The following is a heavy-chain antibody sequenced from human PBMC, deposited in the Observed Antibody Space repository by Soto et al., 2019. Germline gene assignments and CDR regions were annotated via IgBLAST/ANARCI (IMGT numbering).Heavy chain of an antibody. V-gene: IGHV3-23*01. J-gene: IGHJ4*02. Sequence: GGSLRLSCAASGFTFSSYAMSWVRQAPGKGLEWVSAISGSGGSTYYADSVKGRFTISRDNSKNTLYLQMNSLRAEDTALYYCARAILGYCSSTSCYGFDYWGQGTLVTVSS. CDR2: ISGSGGST. CDR1: GFTFSSYA. CDR3: ARAILGYCSSTSCYGFDY. D-gene: IGHD2-2*01.